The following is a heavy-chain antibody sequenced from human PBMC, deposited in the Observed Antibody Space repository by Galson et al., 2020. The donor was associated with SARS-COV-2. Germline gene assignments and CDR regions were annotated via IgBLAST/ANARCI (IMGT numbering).Heavy chain of an antibody. CDR3: ARTWSTGTTSRTFDY. V-gene: IGHV2-70*11. Sequence: SGPTLVKPPQTLTLTCTFSGFSLTTSGMCVSWIRQPPGKALEWLARIDWDGDKHYNTSLKTRFTISKDTSKNQVVLTMTNMDPVDTATYYCARTWSTGTTSRTFDYWGQGTLVTVSS. J-gene: IGHJ4*02. D-gene: IGHD1-1*01. CDR1: GFSLTTSGMC. CDR2: IDWDGDK.